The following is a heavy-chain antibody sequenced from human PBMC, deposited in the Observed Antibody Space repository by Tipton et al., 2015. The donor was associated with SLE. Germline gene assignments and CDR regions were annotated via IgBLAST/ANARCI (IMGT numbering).Heavy chain of an antibody. Sequence: LRLSCTVSGGSISSHYCSWIRQPPGKGLEWIGYIYYSGSTNYNPSLKSRVTISVDTSKNQFSLKLSSVTAADTAVYYCARVRDLDYYESSGYHFDYWGQGTLVTVSS. J-gene: IGHJ4*02. CDR1: GGSISSHY. D-gene: IGHD3-22*01. CDR2: IYYSGST. CDR3: ARVRDLDYYESSGYHFDY. V-gene: IGHV4-59*08.